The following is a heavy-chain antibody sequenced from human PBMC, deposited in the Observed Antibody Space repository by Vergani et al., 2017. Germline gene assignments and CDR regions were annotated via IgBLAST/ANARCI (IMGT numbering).Heavy chain of an antibody. D-gene: IGHD3-9*01. J-gene: IGHJ4*02. Sequence: QVQVVQSGAEEKKSGASVKVSCKTSGYTFSNYYMHWVRQAPGQGLEWLGIINPSGGHTNYAQKFQGRVTMTRDTSTSTVSMELSSLRSEDRAIYYCSRGDYGILTGFRYWGQGTLVTVSA. CDR2: INPSGGHT. V-gene: IGHV1-46*03. CDR3: SRGDYGILTGFRY. CDR1: GYTFSNYY.